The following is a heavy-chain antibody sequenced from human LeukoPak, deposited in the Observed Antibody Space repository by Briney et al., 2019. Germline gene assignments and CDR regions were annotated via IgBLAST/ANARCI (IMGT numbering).Heavy chain of an antibody. D-gene: IGHD6-13*01. CDR2: VYYGGTT. V-gene: IGHV4-59*12. J-gene: IGHJ4*02. CDR1: GGSISSFY. CDR3: ARVVGKYSSSWYY. Sequence: SSETLSLTCNVSGGSISSFYWSWIRQPPGKGLEWIGCVYYGGTTNYNPSLKSRVTISGDTSKNQFSLKLRSVTAADTAVYYWARVVGKYSSSWYYWGQGTLVTVSS.